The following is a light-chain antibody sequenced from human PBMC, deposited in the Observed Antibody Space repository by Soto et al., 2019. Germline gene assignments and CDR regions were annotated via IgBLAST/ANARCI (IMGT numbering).Light chain of an antibody. CDR2: DAS. J-gene: IGKJ1*01. CDR3: QQYNSYWT. CDR1: QSISSW. V-gene: IGKV1-5*01. Sequence: DIQMTQSPSTLSASVGDRVTITCRASQSISSWLAWYQQKPGKAPKLLIYDASDLESGVPSRFSGSGSGTEFTLTLRRLQPDDFATYYCQQYNSYWTFGQGTKVDIK.